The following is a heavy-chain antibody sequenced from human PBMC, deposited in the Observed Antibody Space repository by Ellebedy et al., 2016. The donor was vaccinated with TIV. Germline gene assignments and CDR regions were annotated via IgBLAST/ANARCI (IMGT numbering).Heavy chain of an antibody. CDR3: AREPTGGGMDV. Sequence: ASVKVSXXASGYTFTSYYMHWVRQAPGQGLEWMGIINPSGGSTSYAQKFQGRVTMTRDTSTSTVYMELSSLRSEDTAVYYCAREPTGGGMDVWGQGTTVTVSS. CDR1: GYTFTSYY. J-gene: IGHJ6*02. V-gene: IGHV1-46*01. D-gene: IGHD1-14*01. CDR2: INPSGGST.